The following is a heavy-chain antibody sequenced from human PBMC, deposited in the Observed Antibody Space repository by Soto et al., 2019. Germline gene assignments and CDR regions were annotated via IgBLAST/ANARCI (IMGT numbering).Heavy chain of an antibody. CDR1: GFTFSSYS. CDR3: ARESGSGSGAFDI. V-gene: IGHV3-48*02. J-gene: IGHJ3*02. Sequence: PGGSLSLSWAASGFTFSSYSMNCVRQAPGKGLEWVSYISSSSSTIYYADSVKGRFTISRDNAKNSLYLQMNSLRDEDTAVYYCARESGSGSGAFDIWGQGTMVTVSS. D-gene: IGHD1-26*01. CDR2: ISSSSSTI.